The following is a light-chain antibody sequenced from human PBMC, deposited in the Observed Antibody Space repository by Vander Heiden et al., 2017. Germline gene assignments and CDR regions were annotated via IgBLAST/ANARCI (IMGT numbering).Light chain of an antibody. CDR3: NSRDSSGNHPVV. CDR2: GKN. CDR1: SLRSYY. J-gene: IGLJ2*01. V-gene: IGLV3-19*01. Sequence: SSELTQDPAVSVALGQTVRITCQGDSLRSYYASWYQQKPGQAPVHVVYGKNNRPSGIPDRCSGSSSGNTASLTITGAQAEDEADYYCNSRDSSGNHPVVFGGGTKLTVL.